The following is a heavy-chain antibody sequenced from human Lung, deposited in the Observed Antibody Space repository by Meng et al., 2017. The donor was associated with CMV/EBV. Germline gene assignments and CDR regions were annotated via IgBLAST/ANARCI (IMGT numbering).Heavy chain of an antibody. CDR2: MNPNSGNT. CDR1: GYTFTSYD. V-gene: IGHV1-8*03. CDR3: ARGAKNYYGSGRSTVDGMDV. J-gene: IGHJ6*02. D-gene: IGHD3-10*01. Sequence: ASVKVSCKASGYTFTSYDINWVRQATGQGLEWMGWMNPNSGNTGYAQKFQGRVTITRNTSISTAYMELSSLRSEDTAVYYCARGAKNYYGSGRSTVDGMDVXGQRXTVTVSS.